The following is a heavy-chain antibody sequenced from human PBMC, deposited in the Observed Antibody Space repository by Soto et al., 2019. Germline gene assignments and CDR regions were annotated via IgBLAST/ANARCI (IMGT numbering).Heavy chain of an antibody. J-gene: IGHJ4*02. V-gene: IGHV4-31*03. CDR1: GGSIASRGYY. D-gene: IGHD3-9*01. CDR3: AGDPSLDWNYFDY. Sequence: QVQLQESGPGLVKPSQTPSLTCTVSGGSIASRGYYWSWIRQHPGTGLEWIGYISYSGSTYYNPSLKSRVTISVDTSKNQFSLKLTSVTAADTAVYYCAGDPSLDWNYFDYWGQGTLVTVSS. CDR2: ISYSGST.